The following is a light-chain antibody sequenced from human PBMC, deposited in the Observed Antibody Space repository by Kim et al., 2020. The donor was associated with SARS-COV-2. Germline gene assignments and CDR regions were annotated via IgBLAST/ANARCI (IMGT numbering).Light chain of an antibody. Sequence: DVVMTQSQLSLPVTLGQPASISCRSSQSLVYSDGNTFLNWFQQRPGQSPRRIIYKVSNRDSGVPDRFSGIGSGTDFTLKISRVEAEDVGVYYCMQGTHWPWTFGQGTKVDIK. CDR1: QSLVYSDGNTF. J-gene: IGKJ1*01. CDR3: MQGTHWPWT. V-gene: IGKV2-30*01. CDR2: KVS.